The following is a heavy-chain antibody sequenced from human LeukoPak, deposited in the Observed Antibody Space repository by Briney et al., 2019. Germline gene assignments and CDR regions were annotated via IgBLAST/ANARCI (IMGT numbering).Heavy chain of an antibody. Sequence: PSETLSLTCAVYGGSFSGYYWSWIRQPPGEGLEWIGEINHSGSTNYNPSLKSRVTISVDTSKNQFSLKLSSVTAADTAVYYCASPHDYGADAFDIWGQGTMVTVSS. V-gene: IGHV4-34*01. CDR3: ASPHDYGADAFDI. CDR2: INHSGST. J-gene: IGHJ3*02. CDR1: GGSFSGYY. D-gene: IGHD4-17*01.